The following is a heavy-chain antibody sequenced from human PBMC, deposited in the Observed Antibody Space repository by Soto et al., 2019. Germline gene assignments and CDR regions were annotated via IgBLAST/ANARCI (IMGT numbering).Heavy chain of an antibody. V-gene: IGHV1-18*01. CDR1: GYTCTSHG. J-gene: IGHJ4*02. D-gene: IGHD2-2*01. Sequence: QVQLVQSGAEVKKPGASVKVSCKASGYTCTSHGVSWVRQAPGPGLEWMGWISGSNGNTKYAQTFQGRLTLTTATSTSTAYMELRSLTSDDTAVYYCASDPVECSRSSCSEDYWGQGTLVTVSS. CDR2: ISGSNGNT. CDR3: ASDPVECSRSSCSEDY.